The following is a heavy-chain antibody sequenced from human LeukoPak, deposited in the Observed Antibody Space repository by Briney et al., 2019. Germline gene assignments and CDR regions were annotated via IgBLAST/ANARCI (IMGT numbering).Heavy chain of an antibody. V-gene: IGHV4-34*01. D-gene: IGHD3-3*01. Sequence: SETLSLTCAVYGGSFSGYYWSWIRQPPGKGLEWIGEINHSGSTNYNPSLKSRVTISVDTSKNQFSLKLSSVTAVDTAVYYCARGSNYDFWSGYCAYDYWGQGTLVTVSS. CDR2: INHSGST. CDR3: ARGSNYDFWSGYCAYDY. J-gene: IGHJ4*02. CDR1: GGSFSGYY.